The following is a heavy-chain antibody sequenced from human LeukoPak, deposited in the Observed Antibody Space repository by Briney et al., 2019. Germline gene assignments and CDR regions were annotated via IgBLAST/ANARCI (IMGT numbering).Heavy chain of an antibody. D-gene: IGHD3-10*01. CDR1: GFSFSSYA. Sequence: GGSLRPSCAASGFSFSSYALSCVRQAPGGGLGLVSAISDSGGRTYYADFVKGRFTISRDNSENTLFLQMSSLRAEDTATYYCAKHYGSGTYYNYFTYCGQGTLVSVSS. V-gene: IGHV3-23*01. J-gene: IGHJ4*02. CDR2: ISDSGGRT. CDR3: AKHYGSGTYYNYFTY.